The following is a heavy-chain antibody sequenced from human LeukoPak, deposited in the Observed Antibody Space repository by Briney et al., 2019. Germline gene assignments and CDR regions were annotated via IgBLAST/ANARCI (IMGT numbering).Heavy chain of an antibody. D-gene: IGHD3-22*01. CDR3: ARESGAKTYYYDSSGYYGDAFDI. CDR2: ISWNSGSI. J-gene: IGHJ3*02. Sequence: GGSLRISCAASGFTFDDYAMHWVRQAPGKGLEWVSGISWNSGSIGYADSVKGRFTISRDNAKRSLYLQMNSLRAEDTAVYYCARESGAKTYYYDSSGYYGDAFDIWGQGTMVTVSS. V-gene: IGHV3-9*01. CDR1: GFTFDDYA.